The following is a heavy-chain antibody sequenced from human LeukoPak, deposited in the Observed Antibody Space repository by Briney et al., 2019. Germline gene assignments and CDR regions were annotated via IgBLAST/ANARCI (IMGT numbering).Heavy chain of an antibody. CDR2: IRSSSSYV. Sequence: GGSLRLSCAASGFTVSSNYMSWVRQAPGKGLEWVSSIRSSSSYVYYADSVKGRFTISRDNAKNSLYLQMSGLRAEDTAVYYCARVSYRGYSGYDFDFWGQGTLVTVSS. D-gene: IGHD5-12*01. V-gene: IGHV3-21*01. CDR3: ARVSYRGYSGYDFDF. CDR1: GFTVSSNY. J-gene: IGHJ4*02.